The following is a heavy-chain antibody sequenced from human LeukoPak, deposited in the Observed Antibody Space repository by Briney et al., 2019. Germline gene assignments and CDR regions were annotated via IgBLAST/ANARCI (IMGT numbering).Heavy chain of an antibody. CDR2: ISYDGSNK. CDR1: GFTFSSYG. J-gene: IGHJ1*01. Sequence: GGSLGLSCAASGFTFSSYGMHWVRQAPGKGLEWVAVISYDGSNKYYADSVKGRFTISRDNSKNTLYLQMNSLRAEDTAVYYCAKPSAPYTHIPYFQHWGQGTLVTVSS. CDR3: AKPSAPYTHIPYFQH. V-gene: IGHV3-30*18. D-gene: IGHD1-1*01.